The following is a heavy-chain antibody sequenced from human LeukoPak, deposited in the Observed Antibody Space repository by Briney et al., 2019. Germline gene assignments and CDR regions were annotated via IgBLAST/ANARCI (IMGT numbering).Heavy chain of an antibody. D-gene: IGHD3-9*01. J-gene: IGHJ4*02. CDR3: AKDREYDILTACDY. CDR1: GFTFSSYW. CDR2: IKQDGSEK. Sequence: GGSLRLSCAASGFTFSSYWMSWVRQAPGKGLEWVANIKQDGSEKYYVDSVKGRFTISRDNAKNSLYLQMNSLRAEDTALYYCAKDREYDILTACDYWGQGTLVTVSS. V-gene: IGHV3-7*03.